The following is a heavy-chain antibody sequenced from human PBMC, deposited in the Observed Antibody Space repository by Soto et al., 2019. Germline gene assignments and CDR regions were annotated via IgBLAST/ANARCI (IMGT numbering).Heavy chain of an antibody. J-gene: IGHJ3*02. CDR1: GGSISSSNYY. CDR2: IYSSGST. D-gene: IGHD4-17*01. Sequence: SETLSLTCTVSGGSISSSNYYWGWIRQPPGKGLEWIGTIYSSGSTYYNPSLASRITISVDTSKNQFSLKLNSVTAADTAMYYCAGDYGDFRADIWGQGTMVTVS. V-gene: IGHV4-39*01. CDR3: AGDYGDFRADI.